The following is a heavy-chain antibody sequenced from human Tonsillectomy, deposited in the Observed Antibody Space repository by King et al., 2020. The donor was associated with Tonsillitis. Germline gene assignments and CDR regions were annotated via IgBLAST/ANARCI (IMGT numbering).Heavy chain of an antibody. J-gene: IGHJ6*02. V-gene: IGHV3-30*18. Sequence: VQLVESGGGVVQPGRSLRLSCAASGFSFRTYGMHWVRQAPGKGLEWVAIITYDGTNKNYADSVKGRFTISRDNSKNTLYLQMNSLRVEDTAVYYCAKAQLPPQDCPSEFCYYHYHGMDVWGQGTTVTVS. CDR1: GFSFRTYG. CDR2: ITYDGTNK. D-gene: IGHD3-16*01. CDR3: AKAQLPPQDCPSEFCYYHYHGMDV.